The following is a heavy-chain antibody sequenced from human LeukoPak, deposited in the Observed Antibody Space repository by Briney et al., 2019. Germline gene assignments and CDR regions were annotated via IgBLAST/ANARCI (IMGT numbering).Heavy chain of an antibody. Sequence: PGGSLRLSCAASGFTFNNYELNWVRQAPGKGLEWVSNISSSGSNIYYADSVKGRFIISRDNAKNSLYLQMNSLRAEDTAVYYCARETYSYDSSGNSPFDYWGQEPLVTVSS. D-gene: IGHD3-22*01. CDR1: GFTFNNYE. J-gene: IGHJ4*02. V-gene: IGHV3-48*03. CDR3: ARETYSYDSSGNSPFDY. CDR2: ISSSGSNI.